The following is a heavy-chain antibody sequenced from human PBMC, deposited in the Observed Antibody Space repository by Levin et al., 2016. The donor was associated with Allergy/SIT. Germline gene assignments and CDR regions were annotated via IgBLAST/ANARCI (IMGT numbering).Heavy chain of an antibody. Sequence: GESLKISCVASGFTFTDWTMSWVRQAPGKGLEWVAAISVNSQTTYYAQSVRGRFTMSRDNSENTLFLHMNTLRSEDSAVYYCARGLVFLDNWGQGTLVTVSS. D-gene: IGHD3-9*01. CDR3: ARGLVFLDN. CDR2: ISVNSQTT. V-gene: IGHV3-23*01. J-gene: IGHJ4*01. CDR1: GFTFTDWT.